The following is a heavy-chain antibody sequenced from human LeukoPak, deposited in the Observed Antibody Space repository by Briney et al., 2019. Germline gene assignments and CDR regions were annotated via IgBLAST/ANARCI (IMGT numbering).Heavy chain of an antibody. V-gene: IGHV3-53*01. D-gene: IGHD3-10*01. Sequence: GSLRLSCAASGFTVNDNYMSWVRQAPGKGLEWVSVIYSGGGTNYADSVKGRFTISRDNSKNTLFLQMNSLRAEDTAVYYCARGGIISNFDYWGQGTLVTVSS. CDR2: IYSGGGT. CDR3: ARGGIISNFDY. J-gene: IGHJ4*02. CDR1: GFTVNDNY.